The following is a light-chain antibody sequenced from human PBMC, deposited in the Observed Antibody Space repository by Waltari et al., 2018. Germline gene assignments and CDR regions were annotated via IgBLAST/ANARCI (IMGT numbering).Light chain of an antibody. Sequence: DIVMTQSPLSLPVTPGEPASISCRSSQSLLHSNGNNFFNWYLQKPGQSPQLLIYLVSNRASGVPDRFSGSGSGTDFTLKISRVEAEDIGVYYCKQVLQFPWTFGQGTKVEIK. J-gene: IGKJ1*01. CDR1: QSLLHSNGNNF. CDR3: KQVLQFPWT. CDR2: LVS. V-gene: IGKV2-28*01.